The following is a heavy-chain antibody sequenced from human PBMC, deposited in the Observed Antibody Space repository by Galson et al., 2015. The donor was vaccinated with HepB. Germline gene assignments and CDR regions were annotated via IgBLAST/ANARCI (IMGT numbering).Heavy chain of an antibody. CDR1: GGSFSGYY. J-gene: IGHJ5*02. CDR3: ARGRTVATTRVGRSGWFDP. Sequence: ETLSLTCAVYGGSFSGYYWSWIRQPPGKGLEWIGEINHSGSTNYNPSLKSRVTISVDTSKNQFSLKLSSVTAADTAVYYCARGRTVATTRVGRSGWFDPWGQGTLVTVSS. D-gene: IGHD4-17*01. V-gene: IGHV4-34*01. CDR2: INHSGST.